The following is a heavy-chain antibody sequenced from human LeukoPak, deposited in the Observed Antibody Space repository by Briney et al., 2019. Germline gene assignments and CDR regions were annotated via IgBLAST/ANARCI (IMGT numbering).Heavy chain of an antibody. J-gene: IGHJ5*02. V-gene: IGHV3-7*01. CDR2: IKQDGTEK. CDR3: ARFGEITMVRGVIA. Sequence: PGGSLRLSCAASGFTFTTYWMSWVRQAPGKGLEWVANIKQDGTEKYYVNSVKGRFTISRDNARNSLELQMNSLRVEDTAVYYCARFGEITMVRGVIAWGQGTLVTVSS. D-gene: IGHD3-10*01. CDR1: GFTFTTYW.